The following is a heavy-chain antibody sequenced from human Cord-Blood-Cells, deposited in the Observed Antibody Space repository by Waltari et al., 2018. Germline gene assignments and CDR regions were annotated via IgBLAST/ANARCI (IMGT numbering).Heavy chain of an antibody. J-gene: IGHJ3*02. D-gene: IGHD6-6*01. V-gene: IGHV4-34*01. CDR1: GGSFIGYY. CDR3: ARGPSLSIAARPNAFDI. CDR2: INHSGST. Sequence: QVQLQQWGAGLLKPSETLSLTCAVYGGSFIGYYWSWIRQPPGKGLEWIGEINHSGSTNYNPSLKSRVTISVDTSKNQFSLKLSSVTAADTAVYYCARGPSLSIAARPNAFDIWGQGTMVTVSS.